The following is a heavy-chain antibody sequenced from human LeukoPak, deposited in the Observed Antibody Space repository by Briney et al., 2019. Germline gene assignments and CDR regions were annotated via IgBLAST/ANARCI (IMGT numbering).Heavy chain of an antibody. J-gene: IGHJ4*02. V-gene: IGHV3-33*06. CDR1: GFTFSSYG. CDR3: AKSRSSSVSCYNY. Sequence: GGSLRLSCAASGFTFSSYGMHWVRQAPGKGLEWVAVIWYDGSNKYYADSVKGRFTISRDNSKNTLFLQMNSLRADDTAVYYCAKSRSSSVSCYNYWGQGTLVTVSS. CDR2: IWYDGSNK. D-gene: IGHD2-2*02.